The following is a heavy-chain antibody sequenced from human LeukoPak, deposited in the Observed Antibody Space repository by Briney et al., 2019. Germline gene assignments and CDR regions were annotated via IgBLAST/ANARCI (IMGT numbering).Heavy chain of an antibody. V-gene: IGHV4-39*01. CDR2: IYNSGSA. CDR1: GGSISSSSYY. J-gene: IGHJ3*02. CDR3: ARHPSAFGI. Sequence: SETLSLTCTVSGGSISSSSYYWGWIRQPPGKGLEWIGSIYNSGSAYYDPALKSRVTISVDTSKNQFSLKLSSVTASDTAVYYCARHPSAFGIWGQGTMVTVSS.